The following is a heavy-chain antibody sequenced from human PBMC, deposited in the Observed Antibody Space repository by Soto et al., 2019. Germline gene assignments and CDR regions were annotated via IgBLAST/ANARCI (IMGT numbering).Heavy chain of an antibody. J-gene: IGHJ4*02. CDR1: GYSFPNNW. CDR3: ARQSTGYSVEVDY. Sequence: PRESLKISCKGSGYSFPNNWITWVRQVPGKGLEWMGRIDLTDSYTSYSPPFQGHVSFSADKSISTAYLQFSSLRASDTAVYYCARQSTGYSVEVDYWGQGTLVTVSS. V-gene: IGHV5-10-1*01. CDR2: IDLTDSYT. D-gene: IGHD6-13*01.